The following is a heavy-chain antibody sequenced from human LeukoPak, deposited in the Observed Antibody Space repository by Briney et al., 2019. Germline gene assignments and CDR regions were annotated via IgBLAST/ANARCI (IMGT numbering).Heavy chain of an antibody. J-gene: IGHJ4*02. CDR3: VRVSREWVLPVLAPLDY. D-gene: IGHD1-26*01. Sequence: GGSLRLSCAASGFIFSDYSMGWVRQAPGKGLEWVSSITTSRDQYHADSVKGRFTVSGDNAKSSVYLQMDSLRADDTAVYYCVRVSREWVLPVLAPLDYWGQGTLVTVSS. CDR1: GFIFSDYS. CDR2: ITTSRDQ. V-gene: IGHV3-21*06.